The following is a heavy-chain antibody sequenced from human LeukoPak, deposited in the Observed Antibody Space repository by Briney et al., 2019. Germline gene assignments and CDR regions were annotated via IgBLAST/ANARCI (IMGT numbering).Heavy chain of an antibody. Sequence: GGSLRLSCAGSGFTFKNYGIHWVRQAPGKGLEWVAGMSYDGGLRYYGDSVKGRFTISRDNSKDTVYVEMNSLRPEDTALYYCAKGCSSTSCAIEFDSWGQGTLVTVSS. V-gene: IGHV3-30*18. CDR3: AKGCSSTSCAIEFDS. J-gene: IGHJ4*02. CDR2: MSYDGGLR. CDR1: GFTFKNYG. D-gene: IGHD2-2*01.